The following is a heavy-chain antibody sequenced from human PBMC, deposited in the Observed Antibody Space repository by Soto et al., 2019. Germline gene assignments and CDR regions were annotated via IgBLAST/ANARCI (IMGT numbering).Heavy chain of an antibody. J-gene: IGHJ4*02. D-gene: IGHD1-26*01. CDR2: INPGNAKT. CDR1: RYNFTAYA. Sequence: SSVKVSCKGSRYNFTAYAMHWVRQAPGQGLEWMGWINPGNAKTKYSQIFQTRITIYGDTSASTVYMELSSLTSEDTAMYYCARASTGVGWDYWGRGTRVTVSA. V-gene: IGHV1-3*01. CDR3: ARASTGVGWDY.